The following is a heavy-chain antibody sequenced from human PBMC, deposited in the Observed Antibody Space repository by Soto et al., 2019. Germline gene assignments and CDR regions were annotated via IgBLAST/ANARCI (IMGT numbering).Heavy chain of an antibody. V-gene: IGHV4-31*03. CDR2: IYYSGST. CDR1: GGSISSGGYY. D-gene: IGHD3-22*01. Sequence: SETLSLTCTVSGGSISSGGYYWSWIRQHPGKGLEWIGYIYYSGSTYYNPSLKSRVTISVDTSKNQFSLKLSSVTAADTAVYYCARVYYDSSGYYPYIFDYWGQGTLVTVSS. CDR3: ARVYYDSSGYYPYIFDY. J-gene: IGHJ4*02.